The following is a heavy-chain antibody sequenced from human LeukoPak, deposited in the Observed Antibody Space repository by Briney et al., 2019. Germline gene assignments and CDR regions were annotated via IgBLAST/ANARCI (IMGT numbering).Heavy chain of an antibody. Sequence: SETLSLTCTVSGGSISSYYWSWIRQPPGKGLEWIGYIYSSGSTNYNPSLKSRVTISVDTSKNQFSLKLSSVTAADTAVYYCARNEAGYCSGGSCYDYWGQGTLVTVSS. J-gene: IGHJ4*02. V-gene: IGHV4-59*12. CDR3: ARNEAGYCSGGSCYDY. CDR1: GGSISSYY. CDR2: IYSSGST. D-gene: IGHD2-15*01.